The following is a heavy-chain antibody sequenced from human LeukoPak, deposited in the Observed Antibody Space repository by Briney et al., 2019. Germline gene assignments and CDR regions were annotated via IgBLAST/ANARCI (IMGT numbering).Heavy chain of an antibody. CDR2: IYYSGST. CDR3: ARDPGWGGGPYFDY. D-gene: IGHD4-23*01. Sequence: SETLSLTCTVSGGSISSYYWSWIRQPPGKGLEWIGYIYYSGSTNYNPSLKSRVTISVDTSKNQFSLKLSSVTAADTAVYYCARDPGWGGGPYFDYWGQGTLVTVSS. CDR1: GGSISSYY. J-gene: IGHJ4*02. V-gene: IGHV4-59*01.